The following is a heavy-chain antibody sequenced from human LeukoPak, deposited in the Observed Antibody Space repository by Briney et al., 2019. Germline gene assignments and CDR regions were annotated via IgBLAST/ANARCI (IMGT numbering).Heavy chain of an antibody. Sequence: SETLSLTCTVSGGSISSSSYYWGWIRQPPGKGLEWIGSIYYSGSTYYNPSLKSRVTISVDTSKNQFSLKLSSVTAADTAVYYCASRIGYSYGIDYWGQGTLVTVSS. CDR3: ASRIGYSYGIDY. V-gene: IGHV4-39*07. J-gene: IGHJ4*02. CDR2: IYYSGST. D-gene: IGHD5-18*01. CDR1: GGSISSSSYY.